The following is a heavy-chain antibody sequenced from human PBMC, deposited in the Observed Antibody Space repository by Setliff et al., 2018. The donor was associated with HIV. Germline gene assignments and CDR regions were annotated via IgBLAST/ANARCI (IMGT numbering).Heavy chain of an antibody. V-gene: IGHV1-3*01. Sequence: ASVKVSCKASGYIFSNFAMHWVRQVPGPKLDWKGWINAGDGNTKYSQNIQGRVTISRDTSAITVYMELNSLRSEDTAIYYCARDIGSVWHNWFDPWGQGTLVTVSS. CDR2: INAGDGNT. CDR1: GYIFSNFA. CDR3: ARDIGSVWHNWFDP. J-gene: IGHJ5*02. D-gene: IGHD6-19*01.